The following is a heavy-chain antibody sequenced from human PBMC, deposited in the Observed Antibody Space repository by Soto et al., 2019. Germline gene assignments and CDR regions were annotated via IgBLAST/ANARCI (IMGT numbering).Heavy chain of an antibody. D-gene: IGHD4-17*01. V-gene: IGHV1-69*10. CDR3: ARGTTVVTYFDY. CDR1: GGTFSSYA. Sequence: ASVKVSCKASGGTFSSYAISWVRQAPGQGLEWMGGIIPILGTANYAQKFQGRVTITADKSTSTAYMELSSLRSEDTAVYYCARGTTVVTYFDYWGQGTLVTVSS. J-gene: IGHJ4*02. CDR2: IIPILGTA.